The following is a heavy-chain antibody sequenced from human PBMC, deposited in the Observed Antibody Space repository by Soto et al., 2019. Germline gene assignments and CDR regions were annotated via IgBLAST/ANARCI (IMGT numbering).Heavy chain of an antibody. CDR1: GFTFSLYS. CDR2: ISRSGTGI. J-gene: IGHJ6*02. V-gene: IGHV3-48*02. CDR3: ARAVPWGLAV. D-gene: IGHD6-19*01. Sequence: EVQLVESGGGLVQPGGSLRLSCEASGFTFSLYSMSWFRQAPGKGLGWVPYISRSGTGIHYADSGKGRFTISRDDATNSMHLQMNSVRDGDTAVYYCARAVPWGLAVWGQGTTVSISS.